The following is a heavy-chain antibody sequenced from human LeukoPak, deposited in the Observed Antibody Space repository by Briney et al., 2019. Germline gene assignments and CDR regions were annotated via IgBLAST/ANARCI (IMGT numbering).Heavy chain of an antibody. CDR3: ARVWGEYCSSTSCFDAFDI. CDR2: IIPIFGTA. D-gene: IGHD2-2*01. V-gene: IGHV1-69*13. CDR1: GGTFSSYA. Sequence: SVKVSCKASGGTFSSYAISWVRQAPGQGLEWMGGIIPIFGTANYAQQFQGRVTITADESTSTAYMELSSLRSEDTAVYYCARVWGEYCSSTSCFDAFDIWGQGTMVTVSS. J-gene: IGHJ3*02.